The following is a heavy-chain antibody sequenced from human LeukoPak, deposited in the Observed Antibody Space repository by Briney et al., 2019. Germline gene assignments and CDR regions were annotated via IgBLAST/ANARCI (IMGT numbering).Heavy chain of an antibody. J-gene: IGHJ4*02. CDR2: IYHSGST. V-gene: IGHV4-30-2*01. D-gene: IGHD3-10*01. Sequence: SETLSSTCAVSGGSISSGGYSGSWIRQPPGKGLEWIGYIYHSGSTYYNPSLKSRVTISVDRSKNQFSLKLSSVTAADTAVYYCARGAEFGEFYYFDYWGQGTLVTVSS. CDR1: GGSISSGGYS. CDR3: ARGAEFGEFYYFDY.